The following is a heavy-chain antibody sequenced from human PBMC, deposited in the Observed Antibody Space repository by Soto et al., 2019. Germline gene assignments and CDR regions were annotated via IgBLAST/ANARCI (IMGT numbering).Heavy chain of an antibody. Sequence: PSETLSLGCAVYGGSFSGYYWRWIRQPPGKGRGWIGESNHSGSTNYNPSLKSRVTRSVDTSTNKLYGKPRSGKAADTAVYCCAGSKVRSYYDSWSVSSDDYYRMDVWGQGTA. CDR2: SNHSGST. CDR3: AGSKVRSYYDSWSVSSDDYYRMDV. CDR1: GGSFSGYY. D-gene: IGHD3-3*01. V-gene: IGHV4-34*01. J-gene: IGHJ6*01.